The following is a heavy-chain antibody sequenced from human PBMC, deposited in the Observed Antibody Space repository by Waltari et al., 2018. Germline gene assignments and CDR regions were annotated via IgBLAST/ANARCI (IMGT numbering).Heavy chain of an antibody. D-gene: IGHD3-10*01. J-gene: IGHJ6*02. CDR1: GSTSSSSA. CDR3: SRDQSPFGFSRPNYGMAV. CDR2: ISYDESTN. V-gene: IGHV3-30*16. Sequence: QVQLVETGGGAVQPVGSLRPSGADCGSTSSSSAKHRFPQAPGKVQEWVAAISYDESTNYYDDSVKCRFTISRDNSNTTLYLQMNSLRAGDTALYYCSRDQSPFGFSRPNYGMAVWGHGTTVTVSS.